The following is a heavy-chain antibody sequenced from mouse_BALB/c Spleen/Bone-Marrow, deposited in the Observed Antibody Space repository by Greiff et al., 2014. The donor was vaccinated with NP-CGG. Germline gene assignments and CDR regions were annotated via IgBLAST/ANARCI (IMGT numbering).Heavy chain of an antibody. V-gene: IGHV1-39*01. Sequence: EVQGVESGPELEKPGASVKISCKASGYSFSGYNLNWVKQSNGQSLEWIGNIDPYYGDTTYNQKFKGKATLTVDRSSSTVYMQLKSLTSEDSAVYYCARKAYYTNWWYFDVWGAGTTVTVSS. J-gene: IGHJ1*01. CDR1: GYSFSGYN. CDR2: IDPYYGDT. CDR3: ARKAYYTNWWYFDV. D-gene: IGHD2-5*01.